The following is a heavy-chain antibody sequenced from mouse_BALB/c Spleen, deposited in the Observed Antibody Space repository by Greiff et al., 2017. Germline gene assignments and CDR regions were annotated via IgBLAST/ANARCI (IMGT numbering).Heavy chain of an antibody. CDR2: INPSTGYT. Sequence: VQLQQSGAELAKPGASVKMSCKASGYTFTSYWMHWVKQRPGQGLEWIGYINPSTGYTEYNQKFKDKATLTADKSSNTAYMQLSSLTSEDSAVYFCESFAYWGQGTLVTVSA. J-gene: IGHJ3*01. CDR1: GYTFTSYW. CDR3: ESFAY. V-gene: IGHV1-7*01.